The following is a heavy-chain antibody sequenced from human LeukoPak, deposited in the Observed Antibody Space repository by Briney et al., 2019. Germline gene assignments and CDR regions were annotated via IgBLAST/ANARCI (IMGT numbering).Heavy chain of an antibody. Sequence: GGSLRLSCAASGFTFDDYAMHWVRQAPGKGLEWVSGISWNSGSIGYADSVKGRFTISRDNAENSLYLQMNSLRAEDTAVYYCARGRGVDTALVTYYFDYWGQGTLVTVSS. V-gene: IGHV3-9*01. J-gene: IGHJ4*02. CDR2: ISWNSGSI. CDR1: GFTFDDYA. D-gene: IGHD5-18*01. CDR3: ARGRGVDTALVTYYFDY.